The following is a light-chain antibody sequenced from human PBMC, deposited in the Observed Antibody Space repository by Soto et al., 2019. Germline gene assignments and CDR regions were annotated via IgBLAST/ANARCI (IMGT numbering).Light chain of an antibody. Sequence: EIVLTQSPGTLSLSPGEGATLSCRASQSISSSYLAWYQQKPGQAPRLLIYGASSRATGIPDRFSGSGSGTDFTLTISRLEPEDFAVYYCQRFGSSPETFGQGTKLEIK. CDR1: QSISSSY. CDR2: GAS. CDR3: QRFGSSPET. V-gene: IGKV3-20*01. J-gene: IGKJ2*01.